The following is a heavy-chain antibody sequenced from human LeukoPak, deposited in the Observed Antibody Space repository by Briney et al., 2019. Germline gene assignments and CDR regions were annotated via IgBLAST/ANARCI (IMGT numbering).Heavy chain of an antibody. CDR1: GFTFDDYA. CDR2: ISWNSGSI. Sequence: PGRSLRLSCAASGFTFDDYAMHWVRQAPGKGLEWVSGISWNSGSIGYADSVKGRFTISRDNAKNSLYLQVNSLRAEDTALYYCAKGYGIVGATIDYWGQGTLVTVFS. CDR3: AKGYGIVGATIDY. V-gene: IGHV3-9*01. D-gene: IGHD1-26*01. J-gene: IGHJ4*02.